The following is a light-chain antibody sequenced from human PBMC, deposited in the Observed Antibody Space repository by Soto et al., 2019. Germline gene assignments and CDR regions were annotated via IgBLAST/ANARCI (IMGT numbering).Light chain of an antibody. J-gene: IGKJ1*01. CDR3: QQSDSTPPT. CDR2: AAS. CDR1: QSISNS. V-gene: IGKV1-39*01. Sequence: DIQMTQSPSSLSASAGDRVTITCRASQSISNSLNWYQQKPGKAPKPLIYAASSLQRGVPSRFSGSGSGTDFTLTINGLQSDEFATYYCQQSDSTPPTFGQGNKVEV.